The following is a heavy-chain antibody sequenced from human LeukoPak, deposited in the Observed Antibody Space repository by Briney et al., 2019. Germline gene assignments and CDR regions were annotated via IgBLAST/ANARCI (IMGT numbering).Heavy chain of an antibody. D-gene: IGHD2-8*01. J-gene: IGHJ4*02. CDR1: GGTFSSYA. V-gene: IGHV1-69*13. CDR3: ARVRARVIMVYAISGHFDY. Sequence: SVKVSCKASGGTFSSYAISWVRQAPGQGLEWMGGIIPICGTANYAQKFQGRVTITADESTSTAYMELSSLRSEATAVSYCARVRARVIMVYAISGHFDYWGQGTLVTVSS. CDR2: IIPICGTA.